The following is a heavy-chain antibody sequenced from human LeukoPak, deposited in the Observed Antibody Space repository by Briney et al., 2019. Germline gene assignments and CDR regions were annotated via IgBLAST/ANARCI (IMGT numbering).Heavy chain of an antibody. Sequence: PSETLSLTCTVSGGSISSYYSSWIRQPPGKGLEWIGYIYYSGSTNYNPSLKSRVTISVDTSKNQFSLKLSSVTAADTAVYYCAGSPALRPRYCNWFDPWGQGTLVTVSS. CDR2: IYYSGST. CDR1: GGSISSYY. CDR3: AGSPALRPRYCNWFDP. V-gene: IGHV4-59*01. J-gene: IGHJ5*02. D-gene: IGHD1-14*01.